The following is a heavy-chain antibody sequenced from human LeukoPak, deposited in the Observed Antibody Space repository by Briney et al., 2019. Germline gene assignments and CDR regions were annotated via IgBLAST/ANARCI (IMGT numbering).Heavy chain of an antibody. Sequence: SETLSLTCTASGGSISPNYWSWLRQPPGKGLEWIGYIHYTGTTRYNPSLNGRVTISVDTSKNQFSLKLRSVTATDTAVYYCARGAGWYGSWGQGTLVAVSS. CDR3: ARGAGWYGS. V-gene: IGHV4-59*01. CDR2: IHYTGTT. J-gene: IGHJ5*01. CDR1: GGSISPNY.